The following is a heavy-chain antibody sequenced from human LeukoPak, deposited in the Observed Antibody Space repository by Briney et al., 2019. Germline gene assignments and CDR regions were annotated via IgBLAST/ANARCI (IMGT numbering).Heavy chain of an antibody. CDR3: AKEQWELRTTTFDI. CDR1: GFTFSSFW. V-gene: IGHV3-23*01. CDR2: ISGSGGST. D-gene: IGHD1-26*01. Sequence: GGSLRLSCAASGFTFSSFWMGWVRQAPGKGLEWVSAISGSGGSTYYADSVKGRFTISRDNSKTTLYLQMNSLRAEDTAVYYCAKEQWELRTTTFDIWGQGTMVTVSS. J-gene: IGHJ3*02.